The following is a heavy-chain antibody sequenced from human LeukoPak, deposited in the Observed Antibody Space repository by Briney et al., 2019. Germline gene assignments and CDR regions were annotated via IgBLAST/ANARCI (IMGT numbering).Heavy chain of an antibody. CDR2: ISAYNGNT. CDR3: ARASRWFGELPYNY. J-gene: IGHJ4*02. Sequence: GASVKVSCKASGYTFTSYGISWVRQAPGQGLEWMGWISAYNGNTNYAQKLQGRVTMTTDTSTSTAYMELRSLRSDDTAVYYCARASRWFGELPYNYWGQGTLVTVSS. V-gene: IGHV1-18*01. D-gene: IGHD3-10*01. CDR1: GYTFTSYG.